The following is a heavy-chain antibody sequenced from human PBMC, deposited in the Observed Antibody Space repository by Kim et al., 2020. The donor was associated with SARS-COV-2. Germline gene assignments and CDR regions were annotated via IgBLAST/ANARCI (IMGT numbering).Heavy chain of an antibody. CDR2: INTNSGDT. Sequence: ASVKVSCKASGYTFTGYYIHWVRQAPGQGLEWMGWINTNSGDTNYAQKLQGRVTVTSDTSIRTAYMELSRLRYDDTAVYYCARDLAESGDNALDIWGQGT. J-gene: IGHJ3*02. V-gene: IGHV1-2*02. D-gene: IGHD3-3*01. CDR3: ARDLAESGDNALDI. CDR1: GYTFTGYY.